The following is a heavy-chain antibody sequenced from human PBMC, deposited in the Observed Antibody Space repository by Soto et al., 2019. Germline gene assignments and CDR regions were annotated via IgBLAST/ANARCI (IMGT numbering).Heavy chain of an antibody. CDR1: GGSVSSGSYY. CDR2: IYHSGST. Sequence: SETLSLTCTVSGGSVSSGSYYWSWIRQPPGKGLEWIGYIYHSGSTNYNPSLKSRVTISVDKSKNQFSLKLSSVTAADTAVYYCARYDGRYWGQGTLVTVSS. V-gene: IGHV4-61*01. J-gene: IGHJ4*02. CDR3: ARYDGRY. D-gene: IGHD3-16*01.